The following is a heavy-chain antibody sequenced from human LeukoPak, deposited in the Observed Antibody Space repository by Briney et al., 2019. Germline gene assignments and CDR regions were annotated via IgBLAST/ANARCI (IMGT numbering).Heavy chain of an antibody. Sequence: PSETLSLTCTVSGGSISSYYWSWIRQPPGKGLEWIGYIYYSGSTNYNPSLKSRVTISVDTSKNQFSLKLSSVTAADTAVYYWARHRIAAAGSQGVDAFDIWGQGIMVTVSS. D-gene: IGHD6-13*01. CDR1: GGSISSYY. V-gene: IGHV4-59*08. CDR3: ARHRIAAAGSQGVDAFDI. J-gene: IGHJ3*02. CDR2: IYYSGST.